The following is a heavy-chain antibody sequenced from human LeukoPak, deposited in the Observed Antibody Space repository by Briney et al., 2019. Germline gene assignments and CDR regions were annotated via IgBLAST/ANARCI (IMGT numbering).Heavy chain of an antibody. J-gene: IGHJ4*02. D-gene: IGHD4-17*01. Sequence: GLEWIGRIDKSGSTNSKSTLKSRVTMSVDTSKNQFSLKINSMTAADTAVYYCAREYGDFDYWGQGTLVTVSS. V-gene: IGHV4-4*07. CDR3: AREYGDFDY. CDR2: IDKSGST.